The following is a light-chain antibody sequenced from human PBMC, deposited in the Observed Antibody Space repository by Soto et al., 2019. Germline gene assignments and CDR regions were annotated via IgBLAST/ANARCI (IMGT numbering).Light chain of an antibody. CDR2: GAS. V-gene: IGKV3D-20*02. J-gene: IGKJ5*01. CDR3: QQRSNWPPGIT. Sequence: IVLTQSPGTLSLSPGERATLSCRASQSLTSSYLAWYQQKPGQAPRLLIYGASSRATGIPDRFSGSGSGTDFTLTISRLEPEDFAVYYCQQRSNWPPGITFGQGTRLEIK. CDR1: QSLTSSY.